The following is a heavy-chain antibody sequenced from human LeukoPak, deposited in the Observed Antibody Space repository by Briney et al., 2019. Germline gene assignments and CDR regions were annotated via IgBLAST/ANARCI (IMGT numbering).Heavy chain of an antibody. Sequence: PSETLSLTCAVYGGSFSGYYWSWIRQPPGQGLEWIGEINHSGSTNYNPSLKSRVTISVDTSKNQFSLKLSSVTAADTAVYYCARVGIAAAGYYYYGMDVWGQGTTVTVSS. J-gene: IGHJ6*02. CDR1: GGSFSGYY. CDR2: INHSGST. D-gene: IGHD6-13*01. CDR3: ARVGIAAAGYYYYGMDV. V-gene: IGHV4-34*01.